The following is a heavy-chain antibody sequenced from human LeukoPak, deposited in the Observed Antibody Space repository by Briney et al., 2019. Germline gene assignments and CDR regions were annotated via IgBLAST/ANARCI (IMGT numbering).Heavy chain of an antibody. CDR1: GDSISSSSYY. CDR2: FYYSGST. CDR3: VRRGSSSFHFDC. Sequence: SETLSLTCTVSGDSISSSSYYWGWIRQPPGKGLEWIGSFYYSGSTYYNPSLKSRVTISVDTSKNQFSLKLSSVTAADTAVYYCVRRGSSSFHFDCWGEGTLVTVPS. J-gene: IGHJ4*02. D-gene: IGHD6-6*01. V-gene: IGHV4-39*01.